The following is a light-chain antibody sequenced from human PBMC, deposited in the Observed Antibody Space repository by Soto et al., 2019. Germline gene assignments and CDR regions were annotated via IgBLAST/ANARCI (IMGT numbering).Light chain of an antibody. CDR2: DVS. Sequence: QSALTQPASVSGSPGQSITISCTGTSSDVGGYNYVSWYQQHPGKAPKLMIYDVSNXXXXXXXXXSGSKSGNTASLTISGXXXXXXXXXYCSSYTSSSTLLYVFGTGTKVTVL. V-gene: IGLV2-14*01. CDR3: SSYTSSSTLLYV. J-gene: IGLJ1*01. CDR1: SSDVGGYNY.